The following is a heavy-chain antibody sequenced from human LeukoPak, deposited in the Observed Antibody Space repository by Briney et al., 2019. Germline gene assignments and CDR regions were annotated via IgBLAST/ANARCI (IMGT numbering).Heavy chain of an antibody. Sequence: GESLKISCKGSEYTFTSYWIGWVRQMPGKGLEWMGIIYPGDSDTRYSPSFQGQVTISADKSISTAYLQWSSLKASDTAMYYCAILYSSGWYEMYYFDYWGQGTLVTVSS. CDR3: AILYSSGWYEMYYFDY. J-gene: IGHJ4*02. CDR2: IYPGDSDT. D-gene: IGHD6-19*01. V-gene: IGHV5-51*01. CDR1: EYTFTSYW.